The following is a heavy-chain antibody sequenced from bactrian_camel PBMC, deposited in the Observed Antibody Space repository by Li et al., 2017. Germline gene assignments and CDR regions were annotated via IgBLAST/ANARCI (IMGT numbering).Heavy chain of an antibody. V-gene: IGHV3S53*01. D-gene: IGHD1*01. CDR3: KTMTSRYPQCGRLFAPFY. Sequence: HVQLVESGGGSVRAGGSLRLACAVSGYTHDTFCLGWFRRGPGRSREGVAGIDSDGRTTYSPSVNGRFTVTRDNAKNTLYLQMNSLQPEDTAMYYCKTMTSRYPQCGRLFAPFYWGQGTQVTV. CDR1: GYTHDTFC. J-gene: IGHJ4*01. CDR2: IDSDGRT.